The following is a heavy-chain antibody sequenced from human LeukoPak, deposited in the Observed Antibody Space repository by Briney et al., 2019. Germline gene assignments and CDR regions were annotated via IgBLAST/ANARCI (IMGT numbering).Heavy chain of an antibody. CDR2: MNPNSGNT. J-gene: IGHJ4*02. V-gene: IGHV1-8*01. CDR1: GYTFTSYD. D-gene: IGHD3-22*01. Sequence: ASVKVSCKASGYTFTSYDINWVRQATGQGLEGVGWMNPNSGNTGYAQKFQGRVTMTRNTSISTAYMELSSLRSEDTAVYYCARGVYYYDSSGYYYTDYWGQGTLVTVSS. CDR3: ARGVYYYDSSGYYYTDY.